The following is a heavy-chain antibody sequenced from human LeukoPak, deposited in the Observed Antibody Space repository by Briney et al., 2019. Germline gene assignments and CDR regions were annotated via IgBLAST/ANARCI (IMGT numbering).Heavy chain of an antibody. CDR1: GFTFSSYW. J-gene: IGHJ4*02. CDR2: INTDGSST. Sequence: GGSLRLSCAASGFTFSSYWMHWVRQAPGKGLVWVSRINTDGSSTSYADSVKGRFTISRDNAKNTLYLQMNSLRAEDTAVYYCARDLGCSSTSCYEGGVGYWGQGTLVTVSS. D-gene: IGHD2-2*01. V-gene: IGHV3-74*01. CDR3: ARDLGCSSTSCYEGGVGY.